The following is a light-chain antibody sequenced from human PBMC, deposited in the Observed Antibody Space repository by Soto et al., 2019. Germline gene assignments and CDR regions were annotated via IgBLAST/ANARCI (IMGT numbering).Light chain of an antibody. CDR3: GTWDSSRRGPYV. V-gene: IGLV1-51*01. Sequence: QSVLTQPPSVSAAPGQTVTISCSGTSSTIGNNYVSWFQQVPGTAPKLLIYDNDNRPLGIPDRFSGSKSGTSATLGITGLQTGDEADYYCGTWDSSRRGPYVFGRGTKLTVL. CDR2: DND. CDR1: SSTIGNNY. J-gene: IGLJ1*01.